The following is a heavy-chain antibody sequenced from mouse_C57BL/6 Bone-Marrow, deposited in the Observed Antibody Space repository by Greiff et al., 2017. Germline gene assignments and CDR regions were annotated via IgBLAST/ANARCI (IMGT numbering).Heavy chain of an antibody. CDR3: ARTGFAY. Sequence: EVTLVESGGGLVKPGGSLKLSCAASGFTFSDYGMHWVRQAPEKGLEWVAYISSGSSTIYYADTVKGRFTISRDNAKNTLFLQMTSLRSEDTAMYYCARTGFAYWGQGTLVTVSA. CDR2: ISSGSSTI. V-gene: IGHV5-17*01. J-gene: IGHJ3*01. CDR1: GFTFSDYG.